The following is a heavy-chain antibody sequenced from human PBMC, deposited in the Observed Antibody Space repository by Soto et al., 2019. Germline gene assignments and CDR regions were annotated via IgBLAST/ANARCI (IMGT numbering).Heavy chain of an antibody. V-gene: IGHV3-15*01. J-gene: IGHJ6*02. Sequence: PGGSLRLSCAASGFTFSNAWMSWVRQAPGKGLEWVGRIKSKTDGGTTAYAAPVKGRFTISRDDSKNTLYLQMNSLKTEDTAVYYCTTDRPDSSGWYWGDYYYCGMDVWGQGTTVTVSS. CDR3: TTDRPDSSGWYWGDYYYCGMDV. CDR2: IKSKTDGGTT. D-gene: IGHD6-19*01. CDR1: GFTFSNAW.